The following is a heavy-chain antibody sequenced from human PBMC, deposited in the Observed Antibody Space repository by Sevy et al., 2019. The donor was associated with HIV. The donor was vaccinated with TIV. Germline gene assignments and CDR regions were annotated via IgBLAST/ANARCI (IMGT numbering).Heavy chain of an antibody. Sequence: GGSLRLSCAASGFTFSSYSMNWVRQAPGKGLEWVSSISNSSSYIYYADSVKGRFTISRNNAKNSLYRQMNSLRAEDTAVYYCARESPIAVAGMGYYYMDVWGKGTTVTVSS. D-gene: IGHD6-19*01. CDR1: GFTFSSYS. CDR2: ISNSSSYI. CDR3: ARESPIAVAGMGYYYMDV. J-gene: IGHJ6*03. V-gene: IGHV3-21*01.